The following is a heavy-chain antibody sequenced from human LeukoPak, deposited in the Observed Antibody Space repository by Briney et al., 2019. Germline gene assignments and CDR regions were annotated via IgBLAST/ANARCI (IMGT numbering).Heavy chain of an antibody. CDR2: IRYDGSNK. Sequence: PGGSLRLSCAASGFTFSSYGMHWVRQAPGKGLEWVAFIRYDGSNKYYADSEKGRFTISRDNSKNTLYLQMNSLRAEDTAVYYCAGITGTTMDYWGQGTLVTVSS. D-gene: IGHD1-20*01. V-gene: IGHV3-30*02. CDR3: AGITGTTMDY. CDR1: GFTFSSYG. J-gene: IGHJ4*02.